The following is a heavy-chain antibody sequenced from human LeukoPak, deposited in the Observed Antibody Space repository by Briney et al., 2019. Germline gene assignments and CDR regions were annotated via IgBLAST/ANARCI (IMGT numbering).Heavy chain of an antibody. J-gene: IGHJ4*02. CDR3: TTISRWYCSGGTCYHPFDY. CDR2: IKSKTDGGTT. D-gene: IGHD2-15*01. Sequence: GGSLRLSCAASGFTFSTYNMNWVRQVPGKGLEWVGRIKSKTDGGTTDYAAPVKGRFTISRDDSKNTLYLQMNSLKTEDTAVYYCTTISRWYCSGGTCYHPFDYWGQGTLVTVSS. V-gene: IGHV3-15*01. CDR1: GFTFSTYN.